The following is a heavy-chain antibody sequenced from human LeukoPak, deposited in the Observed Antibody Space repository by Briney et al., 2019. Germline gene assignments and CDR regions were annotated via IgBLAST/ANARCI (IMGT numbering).Heavy chain of an antibody. Sequence: SETLSLTCTVSGCSISSYYWSWIRQPPGKGLEWIGYIYYSGSTNYNPSLKSRVTISVDTSKSQFSLKLSSLTAADTAVYYCARDRYGDTFDYWGQGTLVTVSS. CDR1: GCSISSYY. V-gene: IGHV4-59*01. CDR3: ARDRYGDTFDY. CDR2: IYYSGST. J-gene: IGHJ4*02. D-gene: IGHD4-17*01.